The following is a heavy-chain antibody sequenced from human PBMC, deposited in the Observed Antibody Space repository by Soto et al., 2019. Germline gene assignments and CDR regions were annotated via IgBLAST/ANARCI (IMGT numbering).Heavy chain of an antibody. Sequence: GGSLRLSCAASGFTFSSYALHWVRQAPGKGLEWVSVIYSGGSTYYADSVKGRFTISRDNSKNTLYLQMNSLRAEDTAVYYCARGGNWGHFDYWGQGTLVTVSS. D-gene: IGHD7-27*01. CDR1: GFTFSSYA. CDR2: IYSGGST. V-gene: IGHV3-53*01. CDR3: ARGGNWGHFDY. J-gene: IGHJ4*02.